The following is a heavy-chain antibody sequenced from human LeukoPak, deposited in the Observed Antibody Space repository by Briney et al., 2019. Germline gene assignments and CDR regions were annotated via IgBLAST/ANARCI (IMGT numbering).Heavy chain of an antibody. CDR1: GGSISSYY. CDR3: ARGKVESRYYYYYMDV. Sequence: SETLSLTCTVSGGSISSYYWSWIRQPPGKGLEWIGYIYYSGSTNYNPSLKSRVTISVDTSKNQFSLRLRSVTAADTAVYYCARGKVESRYYYYYMDVWGKGTTVTVSS. CDR2: IYYSGST. J-gene: IGHJ6*03. D-gene: IGHD2-15*01. V-gene: IGHV4-59*01.